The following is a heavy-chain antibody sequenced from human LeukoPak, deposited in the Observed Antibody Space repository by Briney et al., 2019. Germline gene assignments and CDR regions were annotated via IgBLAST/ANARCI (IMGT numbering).Heavy chain of an antibody. Sequence: SETLSLTCTVPGASISSSSYYWGWIRQPPGKGLEWIGSIYYSGSTYYNPSLKSRVTISVDTSKNQFPLKLISMTAADTSVYYCARSYWSSTFGFYYNYMDVWGKGTTVTVSS. CDR1: GASISSSSYY. CDR3: ARSYWSSTFGFYYNYMDV. J-gene: IGHJ6*03. D-gene: IGHD6-13*01. V-gene: IGHV4-39*01. CDR2: IYYSGST.